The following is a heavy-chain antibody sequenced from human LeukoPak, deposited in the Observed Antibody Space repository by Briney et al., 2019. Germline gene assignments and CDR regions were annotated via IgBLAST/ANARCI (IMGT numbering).Heavy chain of an antibody. CDR2: ISYDGSNK. J-gene: IGHJ4*02. D-gene: IGHD2-2*01. Sequence: GGSLRLSCAASGFTFSSYGIHWVRQAPGKGLEWVALISYDGSNKYYVDSVKGRFTISRDNSKNTVLLQMNSLRAEDTAVYYCAKGAAAQGSFDYWGQGTLVTVSS. CDR1: GFTFSSYG. V-gene: IGHV3-30*18. CDR3: AKGAAAQGSFDY.